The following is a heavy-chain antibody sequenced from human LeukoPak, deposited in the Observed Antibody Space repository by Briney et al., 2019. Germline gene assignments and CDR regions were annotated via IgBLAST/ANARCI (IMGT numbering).Heavy chain of an antibody. CDR1: GFTFSSYA. Sequence: PGGSLRLSCAASGFTFSSYAMSWVRQAPGKGLEWVSAISGSGGSTYYADPVKGRFTISRDNSKNTLYLQMNSLRAEDTAVYYCARGGLEMATITGYWGQGTLVTVSS. J-gene: IGHJ4*02. V-gene: IGHV3-23*01. D-gene: IGHD5-24*01. CDR3: ARGGLEMATITGY. CDR2: ISGSGGST.